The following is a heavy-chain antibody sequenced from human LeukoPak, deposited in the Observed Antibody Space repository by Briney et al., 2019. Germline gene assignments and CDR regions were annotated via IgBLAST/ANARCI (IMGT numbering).Heavy chain of an antibody. CDR1: GFTFSTYA. D-gene: IGHD5-12*01. J-gene: IGHJ4*02. CDR2: ISSSGYST. Sequence: GGSLRLSCAASGFTFSTYAMTWVRQAPGKGLEWVSGISSSGYSTHYVDSVRGRFTISRDNSKNTLCLQMNSLRAEDTALYYCARDASSGYSGLYYFDFWGQGTLVTVSS. V-gene: IGHV3-23*01. CDR3: ARDASSGYSGLYYFDF.